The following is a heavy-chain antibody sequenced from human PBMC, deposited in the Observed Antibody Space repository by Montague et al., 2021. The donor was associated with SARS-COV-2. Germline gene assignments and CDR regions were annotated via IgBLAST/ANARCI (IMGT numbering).Heavy chain of an antibody. V-gene: IGHV4-39*01. J-gene: IGHJ4*02. CDR2: VDYSGNT. D-gene: IGHD5-18*01. CDR1: GAPISGSSDY. CDR3: ARRKYSYGWGD. Sequence: SETLSLTCTVTGAPISGSSDYWGWIRQSPGKGLEWIASVDYSGNTYYSPSLKSRLTISVDTSKNQFSLKLNSVTAADTALYYCARRKYSYGWGDWGQGTLVTVFS.